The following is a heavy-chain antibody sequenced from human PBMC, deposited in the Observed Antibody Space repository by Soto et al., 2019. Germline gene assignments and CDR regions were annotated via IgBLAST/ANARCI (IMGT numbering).Heavy chain of an antibody. J-gene: IGHJ6*02. CDR3: ARALGYSGYAGMDV. V-gene: IGHV1-3*01. CDR1: GYTFTSHA. D-gene: IGHD5-12*01. Sequence: ASVKVSCKASGYTFTSHAMHWVRQAPGQRLEWMGWINAGNGNTKYSQKFQGRVTMTTDTSTSTAYMELRSLRSDDTAVYYCARALGYSGYAGMDVWGQGTTVTVSS. CDR2: INAGNGNT.